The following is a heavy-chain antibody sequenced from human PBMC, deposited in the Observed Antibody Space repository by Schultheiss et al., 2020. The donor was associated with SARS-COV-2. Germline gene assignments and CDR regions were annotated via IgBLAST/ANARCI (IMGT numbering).Heavy chain of an antibody. V-gene: IGHV4-39*07. CDR3: ARRIAAAGAANDY. CDR1: GGSISSSSYY. D-gene: IGHD6-13*01. Sequence: SETLSLTCTVSGGSISSSSYYWGWIRQPPGKGLEWIGSIYYSGSTYYSPSLKSRITISVDTSKNQFSLKLSSVTAADTAVYYCARRIAAAGAANDYWGQGTLVTVSS. CDR2: IYYSGST. J-gene: IGHJ4*02.